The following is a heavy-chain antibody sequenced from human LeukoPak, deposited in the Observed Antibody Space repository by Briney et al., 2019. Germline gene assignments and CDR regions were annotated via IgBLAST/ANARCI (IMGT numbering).Heavy chain of an antibody. V-gene: IGHV3-9*01. CDR3: AKDTDDSGSYYLTKDFDY. J-gene: IGHJ4*02. CDR2: ISWNSGNI. D-gene: IGHD3-10*01. Sequence: GRSLRLSCAASGFTFDDYAMHWVRQAPGKGLEWVSGISWNSGNIGYADSVKGRFTISRDNAKNSLYLQMNSLRAEDTALYYCAKDTDDSGSYYLTKDFDYWGQGTLVTVSS. CDR1: GFTFDDYA.